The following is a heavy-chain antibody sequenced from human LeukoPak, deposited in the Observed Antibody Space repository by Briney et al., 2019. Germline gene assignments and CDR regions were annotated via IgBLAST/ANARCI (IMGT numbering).Heavy chain of an antibody. V-gene: IGHV3-30*03. CDR3: ARAPGLLRWSNGGRGMDV. CDR2: ISYDGSTT. CDR1: GFHFSSYG. D-gene: IGHD4-23*01. J-gene: IGHJ6*02. Sequence: GGSLRLSCAASGFHFSSYGIQWVRQAPGEGLEWVAVISYDGSTTEYADSVKGRFAVSRDNFKKMVYLQMNSLRAEDTAVYYCARAPGLLRWSNGGRGMDVWGQGTTVTVSS.